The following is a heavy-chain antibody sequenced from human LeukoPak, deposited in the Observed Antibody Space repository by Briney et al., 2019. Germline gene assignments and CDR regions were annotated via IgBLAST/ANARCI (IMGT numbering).Heavy chain of an antibody. CDR3: ARVNPGLRYFGY. D-gene: IGHD3-9*01. V-gene: IGHV4-39*01. CDR1: GGSISSSRYY. CDR2: FYYTGST. J-gene: IGHJ4*02. Sequence: PSETLSLTCTVSGGSISSSRYYWAWIRQPPGKGLEWIGSFYYTGSTYYNPSLKSRVSISGDTSKNQFSLKLSSVTAADTAVYYCARVNPGLRYFGYWGQGTLVTVSS.